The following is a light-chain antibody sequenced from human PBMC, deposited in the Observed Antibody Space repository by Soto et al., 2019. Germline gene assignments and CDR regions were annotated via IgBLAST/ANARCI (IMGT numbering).Light chain of an antibody. J-gene: IGLJ2*01. CDR3: CSYAGSSSFRVL. V-gene: IGLV2-11*01. CDR1: NSEVGTYNY. Sequence: QSVLTQPRSVSGSHGQSVTISCTGTNSEVGTYNYVSWYQQHPGKAPKLIIYDVTKRPSGVPDRFSGSKSGNTASLIISGLQAADEAEYYCCCCSYAGSSSFRVLFGGGTQLTVL. CDR2: DVT.